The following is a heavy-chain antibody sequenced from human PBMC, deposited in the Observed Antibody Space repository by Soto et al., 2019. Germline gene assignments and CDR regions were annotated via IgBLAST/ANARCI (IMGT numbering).Heavy chain of an antibody. D-gene: IGHD1-1*01. CDR3: AGWLERQNAFDI. CDR2: IIPIFGTA. CDR1: GGTFSSYA. Sequence: GASVKVSCQASGGTFSSYAISWVRQAPGQGLEWMGGIIPIFGTANYAQKFQGRVTITADESTSTAYMELSSLRSEDTAVYYCAGWLERQNAFDIWGQGTMVTVSS. J-gene: IGHJ3*02. V-gene: IGHV1-69*13.